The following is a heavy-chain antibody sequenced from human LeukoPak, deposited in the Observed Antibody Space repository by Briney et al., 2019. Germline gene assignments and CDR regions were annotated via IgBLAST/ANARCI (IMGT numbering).Heavy chain of an antibody. CDR1: GFSVSDYW. CDR2: IGSDGKTI. V-gene: IGHV3-74*01. Sequence: GGSLRLSCAASGFSVSDYWMNWVRQAPGQGLVWVSRIGSDGKTISYADSVKGRFTITRDNAKSTLYLQMNSLRGEDTAVYYCGREDRGVLGNDAFDIWGQGTMVTVSS. CDR3: GREDRGVLGNDAFDI. D-gene: IGHD2-8*01. J-gene: IGHJ3*02.